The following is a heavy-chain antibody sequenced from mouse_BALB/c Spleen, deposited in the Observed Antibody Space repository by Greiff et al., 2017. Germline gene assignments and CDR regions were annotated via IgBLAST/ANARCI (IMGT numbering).Heavy chain of an antibody. J-gene: IGHJ4*01. Sequence: VQLQQSGAELVRPGALVKLSCKASGFNIKDYYMHWVKQRPEQGLEWIGWIDPENGNTIYDPKFQGKASITADTSSNTAYLKLSSLTSEDTAVYYCASAYYGTHYAMDYWGQGTSVTVSS. CDR1: GFNIKDYY. V-gene: IGHV14-1*02. D-gene: IGHD1-1*01. CDR2: IDPENGNT. CDR3: ASAYYGTHYAMDY.